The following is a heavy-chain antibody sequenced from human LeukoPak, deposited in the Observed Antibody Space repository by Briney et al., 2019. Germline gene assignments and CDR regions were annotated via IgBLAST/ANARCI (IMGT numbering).Heavy chain of an antibody. CDR1: GFTFSSYA. D-gene: IGHD3-22*01. Sequence: GGSLRLSCAASGFTFSSYAMPWVRQAPGKGLEWVAVISYDGSNKYYADSVKGRFTISRDNSKNTLYLQMNSLRAEDTAVYYCAREYYDSSGYYPTNHFDYWGQGTLVTVSS. CDR3: AREYYDSSGYYPTNHFDY. J-gene: IGHJ4*02. V-gene: IGHV3-30-3*01. CDR2: ISYDGSNK.